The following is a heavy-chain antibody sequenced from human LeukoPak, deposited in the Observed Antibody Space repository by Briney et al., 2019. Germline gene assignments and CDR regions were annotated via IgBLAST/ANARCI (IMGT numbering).Heavy chain of an antibody. CDR1: GGSISSYY. CDR2: IYYSGST. V-gene: IGHV4-59*01. D-gene: IGHD3-9*01. J-gene: IGHJ4*02. Sequence: PSETLSLTCTVSGGSISSYYWSWIRQPPGKGLEWIGYIYYSGSTNYNPSLKSRVTISVDTSKNQFSLKLSSVTAADTAVYYCARGIRYFDSSMMSDYWGQGTLVTVSS. CDR3: ARGIRYFDSSMMSDY.